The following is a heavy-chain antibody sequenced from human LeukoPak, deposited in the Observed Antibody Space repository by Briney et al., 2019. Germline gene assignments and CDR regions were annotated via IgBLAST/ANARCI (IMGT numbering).Heavy chain of an antibody. V-gene: IGHV3-7*03. J-gene: IGHJ4*02. CDR2: IKQDGSEK. Sequence: GGSLRLSCAASGFTFSSYWMSWVRQAPGKGLEWVANIKQDGSEKYYVDSVKGRFTISRDNAKNSLYLQMNSLRAEDTAVYYCAKDQPIAVAGNFDYWGQGTLVTVSS. D-gene: IGHD6-19*01. CDR1: GFTFSSYW. CDR3: AKDQPIAVAGNFDY.